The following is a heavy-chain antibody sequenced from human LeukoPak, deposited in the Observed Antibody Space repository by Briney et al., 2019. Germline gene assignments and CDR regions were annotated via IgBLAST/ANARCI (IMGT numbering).Heavy chain of an antibody. D-gene: IGHD5-18*01. CDR3: ARGGGVDTAMVRGAFDI. CDR2: INPSGGST. CDR1: GYTFTSYY. Sequence: AASVKVSCKASGYTFTSYYMHWVRQDPGRGLEWMGIINPSGGSTSYAQKFQGRVTMTRDTSTSTVYMELSSLRSEDTAVYYCARGGGVDTAMVRGAFDIWGQGTMVTVSS. J-gene: IGHJ3*02. V-gene: IGHV1-46*01.